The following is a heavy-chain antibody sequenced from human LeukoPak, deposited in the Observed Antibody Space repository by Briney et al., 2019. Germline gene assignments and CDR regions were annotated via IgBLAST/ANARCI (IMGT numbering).Heavy chain of an antibody. J-gene: IGHJ4*02. CDR2: IYYSGST. V-gene: IGHV4-59*01. Sequence: PSETLSLTCTVSGGSISSYYWSWIRQPPGKGLEWIGYIYYSGSTNYNPSLKSRVTISVDTSKNQFSLKLSSVTAADTAVYYCARGTNYDFGYWGQGTLVTVSS. D-gene: IGHD3-3*01. CDR3: ARGTNYDFGY. CDR1: GGSISSYY.